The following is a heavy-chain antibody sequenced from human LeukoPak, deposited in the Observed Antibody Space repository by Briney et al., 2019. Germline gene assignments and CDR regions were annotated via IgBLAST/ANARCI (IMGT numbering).Heavy chain of an antibody. CDR3: AKDRLIVGATANAFDI. CDR1: GFTFSSYA. Sequence: GGSLRLSCAASGFTFSSYAMSWVRQAPGKGLEWVSAISGSGGSTYYADSVKGRFTISRDNSKNTLYLQMNSLRAEDTAVYYCAKDRLIVGATANAFDIWGQGTMVTVSS. CDR2: ISGSGGST. D-gene: IGHD1-26*01. V-gene: IGHV3-23*01. J-gene: IGHJ3*02.